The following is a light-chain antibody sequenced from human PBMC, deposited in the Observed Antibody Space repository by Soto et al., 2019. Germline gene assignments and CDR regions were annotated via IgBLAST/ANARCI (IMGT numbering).Light chain of an antibody. CDR1: SSDIGAYNY. V-gene: IGLV2-14*01. J-gene: IGLJ3*02. Sequence: QSALTQPASVSGSPGQSITISCTGTSSDIGAYNYVSWYQQHPGKAPTLMIYEVGNRPSGASNRFSGSKSGNTASLTISGLQAEDEADYYCSSYTTSSTWVFGGGTKLTVL. CDR2: EVG. CDR3: SSYTTSSTWV.